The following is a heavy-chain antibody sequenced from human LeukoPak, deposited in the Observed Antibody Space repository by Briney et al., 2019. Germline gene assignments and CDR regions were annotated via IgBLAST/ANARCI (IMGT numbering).Heavy chain of an antibody. CDR1: GGSFSGYY. Sequence: PSETLSLTCAVYGGSFSGYYWSWIRQPPGKGLEWIGEINHSGSTNYNPSLKSRVTISVDTSKNQFSLKLSSVTAADTAVYYCARGGAPLWFGSRNAFDIWGQGTMVTVSS. CDR3: ARGGAPLWFGSRNAFDI. CDR2: INHSGST. D-gene: IGHD3-10*01. V-gene: IGHV4-34*01. J-gene: IGHJ3*02.